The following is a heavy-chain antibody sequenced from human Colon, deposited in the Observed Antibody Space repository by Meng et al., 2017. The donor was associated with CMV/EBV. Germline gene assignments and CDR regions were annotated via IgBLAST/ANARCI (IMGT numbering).Heavy chain of an antibody. J-gene: IGHJ6*02. Sequence: ASVKVSCKASGYTFTGHYIHWVRQAPGQGLEWMGWINPNSGGRNFAQQFQGRVSMTRDTSINTAYMELTGLTSDDTAVYYCARGDLARLFSYYYGMDVWGQGTTVTVSS. CDR3: ARGDLARLFSYYYGMDV. V-gene: IGHV1-2*02. CDR2: INPNSGGR. CDR1: GYTFTGHY. D-gene: IGHD3-22*01.